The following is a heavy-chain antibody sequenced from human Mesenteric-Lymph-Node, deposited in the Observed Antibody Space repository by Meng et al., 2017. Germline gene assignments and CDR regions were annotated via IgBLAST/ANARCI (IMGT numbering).Heavy chain of an antibody. V-gene: IGHV3-33*01. Sequence: GESLKISCAASGFTFSSYGMHWVRQAPGKGLEWVAVIWYDGSNKYYADSVKGRFTISRDNSKNTLYLQMNSLRAEDTAVYYCARRNSGYHEVFDYWGQGTVVTVSS. J-gene: IGHJ4*02. CDR3: ARRNSGYHEVFDY. CDR2: IWYDGSNK. CDR1: GFTFSSYG. D-gene: IGHD5-12*01.